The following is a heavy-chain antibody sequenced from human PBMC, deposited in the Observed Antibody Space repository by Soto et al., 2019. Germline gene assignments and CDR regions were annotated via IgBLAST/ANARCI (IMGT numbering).Heavy chain of an antibody. CDR3: VRRSYGAFDI. Sequence: VQLLESGGGLVQPGGSLRLSCAASGFTFTTYAMNWVRQAPGKGLEWVSVISNSGATTYYADSVKGRFTISRDSSKNTVSLQMNSLRAEDTAMYYCVRRSYGAFDIWGQGTMVTVSS. CDR2: ISNSGATT. V-gene: IGHV3-23*01. D-gene: IGHD3-16*02. J-gene: IGHJ3*02. CDR1: GFTFTTYA.